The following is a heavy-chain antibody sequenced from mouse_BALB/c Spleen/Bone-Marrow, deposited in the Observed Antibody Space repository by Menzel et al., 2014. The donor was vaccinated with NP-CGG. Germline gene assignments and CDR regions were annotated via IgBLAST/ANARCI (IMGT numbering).Heavy chain of an antibody. J-gene: IGHJ3*01. CDR3: TRGGGCAY. CDR2: FHAYKDDT. CDR1: GYTFTTYP. V-gene: IGHV1-47*01. Sequence: QVQLQQSGAELVKPGASVKMSCKAFGYTFTTYPIEWMKQNHGKSSEWISNFHAYKDDTKYNEKFKGKAKLTVEKSSSTVYLERSRLTSEDSGVYYRTRGGGCAYWGQGTLVTVSA.